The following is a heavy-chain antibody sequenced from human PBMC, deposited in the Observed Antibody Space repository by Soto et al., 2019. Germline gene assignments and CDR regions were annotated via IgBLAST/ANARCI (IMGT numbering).Heavy chain of an antibody. CDR3: AKLGGEYYYYYGMDV. CDR2: ISGSGGST. V-gene: IGHV3-23*01. Sequence: PGESLKISCAASGFTFSSYAMSWVRQAPGKGLEWVSAISGSGGSTYYADSVKGRFTISRDNSKNTLYLQMNSLRAEDTAVYYCAKLGGEYYYYYGMDVWGQGTTVTVSS. CDR1: GFTFSSYA. D-gene: IGHD3-16*01. J-gene: IGHJ6*02.